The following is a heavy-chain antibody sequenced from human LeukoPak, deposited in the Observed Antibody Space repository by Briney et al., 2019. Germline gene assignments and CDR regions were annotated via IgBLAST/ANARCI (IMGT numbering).Heavy chain of an antibody. Sequence: PGGSLRLSCAASGFTFSSYSMNWVRQVPGKGLEWVSSISSSSSYIYYADSVKGRFTISRDNAKNSLYLQMNSLRAEDTAVYYCAGERGYSYGYGYWGQGTLVTVSS. D-gene: IGHD5-18*01. J-gene: IGHJ4*02. CDR1: GFTFSSYS. V-gene: IGHV3-21*01. CDR3: AGERGYSYGYGY. CDR2: ISSSSSYI.